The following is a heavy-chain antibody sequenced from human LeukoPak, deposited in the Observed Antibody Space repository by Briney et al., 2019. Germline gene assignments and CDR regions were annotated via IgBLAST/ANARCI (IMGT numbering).Heavy chain of an antibody. D-gene: IGHD3-16*02. J-gene: IGHJ4*02. Sequence: GESLKISCKGSGYSFTSYWIGWVRRLPGKGLEWMGIIYPGDSDTRYSPSFQGQVTISADKSISTAYLQWSSLKASDTAMYYCARPVTFGGVIVSHFDYWGQGTLVTVSS. CDR2: IYPGDSDT. CDR1: GYSFTSYW. V-gene: IGHV5-51*01. CDR3: ARPVTFGGVIVSHFDY.